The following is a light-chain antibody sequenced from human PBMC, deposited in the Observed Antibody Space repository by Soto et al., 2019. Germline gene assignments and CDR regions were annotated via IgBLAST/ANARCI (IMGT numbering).Light chain of an antibody. CDR2: WAS. J-gene: IGKJ2*01. V-gene: IGKV4-1*01. CDR3: QQYYGTPPYT. Sequence: DIVMTQSPDFLAVSLGERATINCKSSQRVFYNSNNKDYIAWYQQKPGQPPKLLIYWASTRESGVPDRFSGSGSGTDFTLTISSLQAEDVAVYYCQQYYGTPPYTFGQGTKLEI. CDR1: QRVFYNSNNKDY.